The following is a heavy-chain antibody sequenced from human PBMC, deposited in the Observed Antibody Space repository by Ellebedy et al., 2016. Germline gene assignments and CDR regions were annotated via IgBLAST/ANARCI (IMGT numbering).Heavy chain of an antibody. J-gene: IGHJ4*02. V-gene: IGHV3-53*01. CDR1: GFTVRGNY. CDR2: IYRSGST. CDR3: AGDSRGITAAGTSLHY. D-gene: IGHD6-13*01. Sequence: GGSLRLSCAASGFTVRGNYMSWVRQAPGKGLEWVAIIYRSGSTFYPDSAKGRFTISRDNSKNTLYLHLNSLRVEDTAIYYCAGDSRGITAAGTSLHYWGQGTLVTVSS.